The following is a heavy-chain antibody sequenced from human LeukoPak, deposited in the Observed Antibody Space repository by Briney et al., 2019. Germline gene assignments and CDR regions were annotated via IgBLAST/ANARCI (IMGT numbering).Heavy chain of an antibody. CDR2: IYYSGST. CDR3: ARDAGGDQLLLSRGNQGGWFDP. V-gene: IGHV4-39*07. D-gene: IGHD2-2*01. J-gene: IGHJ5*02. CDR1: GGSISSSNYY. Sequence: SETLSLTCTVSGGSISSSNYYWGWIRQPPGKGLEWIGSIYYSGSTYYNPSLKSRVTISVDTSKNQFSLKLSSVTAADTAVYYCARDAGGDQLLLSRGNQGGWFDPWGQGTLVTVSS.